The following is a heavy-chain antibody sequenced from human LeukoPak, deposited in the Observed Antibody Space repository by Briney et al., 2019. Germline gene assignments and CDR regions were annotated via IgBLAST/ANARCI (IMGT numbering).Heavy chain of an antibody. J-gene: IGHJ5*02. V-gene: IGHV4-59*08. CDR1: GGSISSYY. Sequence: SETLSLTCTVSGGSISSYYWSWIRQPPGKGLEWIGYIYYSGSTNYNPSLKSRVTISVDTSKKHFSLKLTSVTASDTAVYYCARLPDPWGQGTLVTVSS. CDR2: IYYSGST. CDR3: ARLPDP.